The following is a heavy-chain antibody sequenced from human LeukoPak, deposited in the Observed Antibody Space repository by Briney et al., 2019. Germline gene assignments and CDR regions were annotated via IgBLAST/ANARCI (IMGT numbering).Heavy chain of an antibody. D-gene: IGHD3-10*02. V-gene: IGHV3-48*01. Sequence: PGGSLRLSCAASGFTFSSYGMNWVRQAPGKGLEWVSYISLSSGTIYYADSVKGRFTISRDNAKNSLYLQMNTLRAEDTAVYYCAELGISMIGGVWGKGTTVTISS. CDR1: GFTFSSYG. J-gene: IGHJ6*04. CDR3: AELGISMIGGV. CDR2: ISLSSGTI.